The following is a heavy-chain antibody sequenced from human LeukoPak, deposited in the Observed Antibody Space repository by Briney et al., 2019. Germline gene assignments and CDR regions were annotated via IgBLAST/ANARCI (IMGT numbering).Heavy chain of an antibody. Sequence: PGGSLRLSCAASGFTFSNYWMSWVRQAPGKGLEWVANIKQDGSEKYYVDSVKGRFTISRDNAKNSLYLQMNSLRAEDTAVYYCAKESRDYGAALDYWGQGTLVTVSS. V-gene: IGHV3-7*05. J-gene: IGHJ4*02. CDR1: GFTFSNYW. CDR3: AKESRDYGAALDY. CDR2: IKQDGSEK. D-gene: IGHD4-17*01.